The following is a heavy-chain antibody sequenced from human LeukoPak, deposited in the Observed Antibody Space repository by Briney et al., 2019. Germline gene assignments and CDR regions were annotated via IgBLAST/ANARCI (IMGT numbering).Heavy chain of an antibody. CDR1: GGTFSGYA. J-gene: IGHJ5*02. CDR2: IIPIFGTA. D-gene: IGHD2-2*02. V-gene: IGHV1-69*01. CDR3: ARHYCSSTSCYTSWWFDP. Sequence: SVRVSCKASGGTFSGYAISWVRQAPGQGLEWMGGIIPIFGTANYAQKFQGRVTITADESTSTAYMELSSVTAADTAVYYCARHYCSSTSCYTSWWFDPWGQGTLVTVSS.